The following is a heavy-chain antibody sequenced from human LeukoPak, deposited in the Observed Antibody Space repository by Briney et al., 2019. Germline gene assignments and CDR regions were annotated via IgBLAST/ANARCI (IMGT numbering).Heavy chain of an antibody. V-gene: IGHV4-4*07. CDR3: ARDQRWPKIYYYYYMDV. CDR2: INTSGST. Sequence: PSETLSLTCTVSGGSISSYYWSWIRQPAGKGLEWIGRINTSGSTNYNPSLKSRVTMSVDTSKNQFSLKLSSVTAADTALYYCARDQRWPKIYYYYYMDVWGKGTTVTVSS. CDR1: GGSISSYY. D-gene: IGHD6-13*01. J-gene: IGHJ6*03.